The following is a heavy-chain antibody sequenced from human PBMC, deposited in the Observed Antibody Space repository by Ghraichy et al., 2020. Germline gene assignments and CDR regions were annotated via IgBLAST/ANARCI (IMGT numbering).Heavy chain of an antibody. J-gene: IGHJ4*02. V-gene: IGHV2-70*04. CDR3: ARMGDTEKAYFEH. D-gene: IGHD5-18*01. CDR2: IDWDDDK. Sequence: SGPTLVKPTQTLTLTCTLSGLSLSTSGMRVSWIRQPPGKALEWLARIDWDDDKFYSTSLKTRLTISKDTSKNQVVLPMTNMDPVDTATYYCARMGDTEKAYFEHWGQGTLVTVSS. CDR1: GLSLSTSGMR.